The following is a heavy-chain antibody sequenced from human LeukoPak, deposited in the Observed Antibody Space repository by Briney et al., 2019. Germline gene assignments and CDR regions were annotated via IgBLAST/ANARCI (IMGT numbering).Heavy chain of an antibody. V-gene: IGHV3-66*01. D-gene: IGHD6-19*01. CDR3: ARAPGGIAVATGDY. CDR2: IYSGGST. CDR1: GFTVSSNY. Sequence: GGSLRLSCAASGFTVSSNYMSWVRQAPGKGLEWVSVIYSGGSTYYADSVKGRFTISRDNSKNTLYLQMNSLRAEDTAVYYCARAPGGIAVATGDYWVQGTLVTVSS. J-gene: IGHJ4*02.